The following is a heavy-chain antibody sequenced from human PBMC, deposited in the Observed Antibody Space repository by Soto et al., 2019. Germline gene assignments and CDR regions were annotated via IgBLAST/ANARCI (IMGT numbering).Heavy chain of an antibody. CDR3: AREPVRIQGPAIYYYYGMDV. V-gene: IGHV4-31*03. CDR2: IYYSGST. J-gene: IGHJ6*02. CDR1: GGSISSGGSY. D-gene: IGHD5-18*01. Sequence: SETLSLTCTVSGGSISSGGSYWSWIRQHPGKGLEWIGYIYYSGSTYYNPSLKSRVTISVDTSKNQFSLKLSSVTAADTAVYYCAREPVRIQGPAIYYYYGMDVWGQGTTVTVSS.